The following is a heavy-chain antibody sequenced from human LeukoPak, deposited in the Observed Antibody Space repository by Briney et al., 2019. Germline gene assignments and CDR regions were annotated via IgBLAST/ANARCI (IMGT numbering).Heavy chain of an antibody. V-gene: IGHV4-31*03. CDR1: GGSISSGGYS. CDR3: ARAPLAYCGGDCYSGFDP. D-gene: IGHD2-21*02. Sequence: SQTLSLTCTVSGGSISSGGYSWSWIRQHPGKGLEWIGYIYYSGSTYYNPSLKSRVTISVDTSKNQFSLKLSSVTAADTAVYYCARAPLAYCGGDCYSGFDPWDQGTLVTVSS. J-gene: IGHJ5*02. CDR2: IYYSGST.